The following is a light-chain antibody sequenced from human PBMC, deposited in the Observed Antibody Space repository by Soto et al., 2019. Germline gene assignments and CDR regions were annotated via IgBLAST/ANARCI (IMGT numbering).Light chain of an antibody. Sequence: TQSPSFLSASVGDRATLSCRASQSVGSNLAWYQQKPGQAPRLLIFGASSRATGVPARFSGSGSGTEFTLTINSLQSEDFAVYFCQQYDNLPLTFGPGTKVDIK. CDR3: QQYDNLPLT. CDR2: GAS. V-gene: IGKV3-15*01. CDR1: QSVGSN. J-gene: IGKJ3*01.